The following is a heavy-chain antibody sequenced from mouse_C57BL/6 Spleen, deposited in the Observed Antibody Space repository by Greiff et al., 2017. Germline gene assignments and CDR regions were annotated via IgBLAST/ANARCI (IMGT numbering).Heavy chain of an antibody. CDR3: TAIYYDYDVDY. J-gene: IGHJ2*01. CDR1: GFNIKDDY. CDR2: IDPENGDT. D-gene: IGHD2-4*01. Sequence: VQLQQSGAELVRPGASVKLSCTASGFNIKDDYMHWVKQRPEQGLEWIGWIDPENGDTEYASKFQGKATITADTSSNTAYLQLSSLTSEDTAVYYWTAIYYDYDVDYWGQGTTLTVSS. V-gene: IGHV14-4*01.